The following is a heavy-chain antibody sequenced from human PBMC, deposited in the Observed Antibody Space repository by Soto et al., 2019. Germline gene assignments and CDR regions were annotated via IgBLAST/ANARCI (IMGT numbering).Heavy chain of an antibody. Sequence: QLQLQESGPGLVKPSETLSLTCTVSGGSISSSSYCWGWIRHPPGKGLEWIGCMYNSGNTYYNPSPKSRITISVYTSKNQFSLKLSSVTAAGMAVYYCARHVGLYVVGGLDYWGQGTLVNVSS. CDR1: GGSISSSSYC. CDR3: ARHVGLYVVGGLDY. J-gene: IGHJ4*02. D-gene: IGHD1-26*01. V-gene: IGHV4-39*01. CDR2: MYNSGNT.